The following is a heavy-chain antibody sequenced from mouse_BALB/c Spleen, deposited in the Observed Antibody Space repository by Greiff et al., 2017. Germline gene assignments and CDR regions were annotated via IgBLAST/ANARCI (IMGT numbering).Heavy chain of an antibody. CDR2: ILPGSGST. J-gene: IGHJ4*01. CDR3: ARTPIYSIFYAMDY. V-gene: IGHV1-9*01. D-gene: IGHD1-3*01. CDR1: GYTFSSYW. Sequence: QVQLQQSGAELMKPGASVKISCKATGYTFSSYWIEWVKQRPGHGLEWIGEILPGSGSTNYNEKFKGKATFTADTSSNTAYMQLSSLTSEDSAVYYCARTPIYSIFYAMDYWGQGTSVTVSS.